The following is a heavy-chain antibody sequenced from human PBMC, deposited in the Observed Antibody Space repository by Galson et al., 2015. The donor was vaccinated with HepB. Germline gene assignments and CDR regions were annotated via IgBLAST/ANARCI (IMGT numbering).Heavy chain of an antibody. J-gene: IGHJ1*01. CDR3: ARRPLGYCFGTSCSGPFQF. D-gene: IGHD3-3*01. CDR1: GGSFSGYY. Sequence: ETLSLTCAVYGGSFSGYYWSWVRQPPGKGLEWIGDINYDRSTNFKSSLKSRITILVDRSRNQFSLKLDSVTAADTAVYYCARRPLGYCFGTSCSGPFQFWGQGTPVTVSS. V-gene: IGHV4-34*01. CDR2: INYDRST.